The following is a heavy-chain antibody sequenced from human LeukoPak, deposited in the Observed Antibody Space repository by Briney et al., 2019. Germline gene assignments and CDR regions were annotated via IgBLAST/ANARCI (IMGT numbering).Heavy chain of an antibody. CDR3: ARDESVTGPTTFDY. Sequence: QPGGSLSPSCAASGFTFRRYWMHWVRQAPGKGPVWVSRINTDGSDTIYADSVKGRFTISRDNAKNTLFLQMNSLRAEDTAVYYCARDESVTGPTTFDYWGQGTLVTVSS. J-gene: IGHJ4*02. D-gene: IGHD6-19*01. CDR1: GFTFRRYW. CDR2: INTDGSDT. V-gene: IGHV3-74*01.